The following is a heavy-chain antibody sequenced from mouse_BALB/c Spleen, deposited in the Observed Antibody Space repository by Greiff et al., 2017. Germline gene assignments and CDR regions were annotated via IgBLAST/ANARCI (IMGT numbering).Heavy chain of an antibody. Sequence: EVNVVESGGGLVQPGGSRKLSCAASGFTFSSFGMHWVRQAPEKGLEWVAYISSGGSTIYYADTVKGRFTISRDNPKNTLFLQMTSLRSEDTAMYYCARYDGYDDYFDYWGQGTTLTVSS. J-gene: IGHJ2*01. CDR3: ARYDGYDDYFDY. V-gene: IGHV5-17*02. CDR2: ISSGGSTI. D-gene: IGHD2-3*01. CDR1: GFTFSSFG.